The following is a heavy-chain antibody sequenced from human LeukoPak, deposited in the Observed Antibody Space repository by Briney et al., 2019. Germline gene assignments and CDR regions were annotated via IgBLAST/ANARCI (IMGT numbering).Heavy chain of an antibody. D-gene: IGHD3-10*01. V-gene: IGHV4-34*01. Sequence: SETLSLTCAVYGGSFSGYYWSWIRQPPGKGLEWIGEINHSGSTNYNPSLKSRVTISVDTSKNQFSLKLSSVTAADTAFYYCARGRITMVRGVMVDYWGQGTLVTVSS. CDR3: ARGRITMVRGVMVDY. CDR1: GGSFSGYY. CDR2: INHSGST. J-gene: IGHJ4*02.